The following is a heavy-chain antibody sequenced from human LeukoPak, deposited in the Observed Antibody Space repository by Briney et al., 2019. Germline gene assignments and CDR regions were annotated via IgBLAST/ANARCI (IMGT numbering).Heavy chain of an antibody. CDR1: GGSISSGGYY. V-gene: IGHV4-30-2*01. J-gene: IGHJ4*02. CDR2: IYHSGST. D-gene: IGHD2-2*01. Sequence: SQTLSLTCTVSGGSISSGGYYWSWIRQPPGKGLEWIGYIYHSGSTYYNPSLKSRVTISVDRSKNQFSLKLSSVTAADTAVYYCAREPSPWDCSSTSCFDYWGQGTLVTVSS. CDR3: AREPSPWDCSSTSCFDY.